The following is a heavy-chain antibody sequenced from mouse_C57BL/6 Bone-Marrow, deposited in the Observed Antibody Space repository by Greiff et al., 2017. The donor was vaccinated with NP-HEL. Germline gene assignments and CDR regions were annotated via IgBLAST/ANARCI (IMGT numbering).Heavy chain of an antibody. Sequence: EVKLVESGGGLVKPGGSLKLSCAASGFTFSSYAMSWVRQTPEKRLEWVATISDGGSYTYYPDNVKGRFTISRDNAKNNLYLQMSHLKSEDTAMYYCARKDDYDGFAYWGQGTVVTVSA. V-gene: IGHV5-4*03. CDR3: ARKDDYDGFAY. CDR1: GFTFSSYA. D-gene: IGHD2-4*01. CDR2: ISDGGSYT. J-gene: IGHJ3*01.